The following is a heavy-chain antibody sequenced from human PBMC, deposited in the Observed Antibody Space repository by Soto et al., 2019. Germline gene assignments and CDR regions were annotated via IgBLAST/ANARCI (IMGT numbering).Heavy chain of an antibody. Sequence: EVQLLESGGGLVQPGGSLRLSCAASGFIFDSYALTWVRQAPGKGLDWVSVISGSGGRTYYADSVKGRFTISRDNSKSTLYLQMNSLTAEDTAVYYCAKGQERSYDFSGYCHYWGQGTLVTVSS. CDR3: AKGQERSYDFSGYCHY. CDR1: GFIFDSYA. V-gene: IGHV3-23*01. J-gene: IGHJ4*02. CDR2: ISGSGGRT. D-gene: IGHD3-22*01.